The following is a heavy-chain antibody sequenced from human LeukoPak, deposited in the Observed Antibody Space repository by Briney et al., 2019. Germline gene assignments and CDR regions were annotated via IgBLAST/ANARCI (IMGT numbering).Heavy chain of an antibody. V-gene: IGHV1-69*04. D-gene: IGHD2-2*02. J-gene: IGHJ4*02. CDR1: GGTFSSYA. CDR3: ARDTFGYCSSTSCYREYYFDY. Sequence: SVKVSYKASGGTFSSYAISWVRQAPGQGLEWMGRIIPILGIANYAQKFQGRVTITADKSTSTAYMELSSLRSEDTAVYYCARDTFGYCSSTSCYREYYFDYWGQGTLVTVSS. CDR2: IIPILGIA.